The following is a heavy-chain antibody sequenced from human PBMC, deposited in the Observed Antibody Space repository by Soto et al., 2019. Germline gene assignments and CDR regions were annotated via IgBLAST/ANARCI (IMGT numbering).Heavy chain of an antibody. CDR2: ISSSSSTI. J-gene: IGHJ5*02. CDR1: GFTFSSYS. D-gene: IGHD3-10*01. Sequence: GGSLRLSCAASGFTFSSYSMNWVRQAPGKGLEWVSYISSSSSTIYYADSVKGRFTISRDNAKNSLYLQMISLRAEDTAVYYCARGRWSITMVRGVQNWFDPWGQGTLVTVSS. CDR3: ARGRWSITMVRGVQNWFDP. V-gene: IGHV3-48*01.